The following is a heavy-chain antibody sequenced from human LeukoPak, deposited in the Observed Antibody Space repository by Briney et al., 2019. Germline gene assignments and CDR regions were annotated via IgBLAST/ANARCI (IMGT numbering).Heavy chain of an antibody. CDR1: GGSFSGYY. D-gene: IGHD3-22*01. V-gene: IGHV4-34*01. Sequence: SETLSLTCAVYGGSFSGYYWSWIRQPPGKGLEWIGEINHSGSTSYNPSLKSRVTISVDTSKNQFSLKLSSVTAADTAVYYCARGRWYYYDSSGYYYWGQGTLVTVSS. CDR3: ARGRWYYYDSSGYYY. CDR2: INHSGST. J-gene: IGHJ4*02.